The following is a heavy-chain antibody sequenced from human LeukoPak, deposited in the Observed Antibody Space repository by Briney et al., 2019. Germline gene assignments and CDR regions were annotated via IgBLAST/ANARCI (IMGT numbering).Heavy chain of an antibody. J-gene: IGHJ4*02. CDR1: GFTFSDYY. D-gene: IGHD3-9*01. CDR2: ISNSGSTI. CDR3: ARGIFDWLLLDY. V-gene: IGHV3-11*04. Sequence: PGVSLRLSCAASGFTFSDYYMSWIRQAPGKGLEWVSYISNSGSTIYYADSVKGRFTISRDNAKNSLYLQMNSLRAEDTAVYYCARGIFDWLLLDYWGQGTLVTVSS.